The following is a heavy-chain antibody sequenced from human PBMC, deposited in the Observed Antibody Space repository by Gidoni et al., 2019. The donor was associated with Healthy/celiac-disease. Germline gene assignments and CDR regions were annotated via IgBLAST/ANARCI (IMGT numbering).Heavy chain of an antibody. CDR1: GYTFTSYA. CDR2: INAGNGNT. V-gene: IGHV1-3*01. CDR3: ARPASSGWVNWFDP. J-gene: IGHJ5*02. D-gene: IGHD6-19*01. Sequence: QVQLVQSGAEVKKPGASVTVSCKASGYTFTSYAMHWVRQAPGQRLEWMGWINAGNGNTKYSQKFQGRVTITRDTSASTAYMELSSLRSEDTAVYYCARPASSGWVNWFDPWGQGTLVTVSS.